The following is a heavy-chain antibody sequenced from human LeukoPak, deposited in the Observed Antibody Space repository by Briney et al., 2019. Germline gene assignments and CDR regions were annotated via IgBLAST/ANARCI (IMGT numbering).Heavy chain of an antibody. CDR1: GFTFSRYW. CDR3: AKTRPLDSSSWSHGDY. Sequence: PGGSLRLSCVGSGFTFSRYWLNWVRQAPGKGLEWVSAISGSGDSTYYGDSVKGRFTISRDNSKNTLYLQMNSLRAEDTAVYYCAKTRPLDSSSWSHGDYWGQGTLVTVSS. J-gene: IGHJ4*02. D-gene: IGHD6-13*01. V-gene: IGHV3-23*01. CDR2: ISGSGDST.